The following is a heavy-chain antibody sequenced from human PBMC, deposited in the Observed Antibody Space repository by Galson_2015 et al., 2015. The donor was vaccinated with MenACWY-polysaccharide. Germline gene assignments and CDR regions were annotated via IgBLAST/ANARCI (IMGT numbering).Heavy chain of an antibody. J-gene: IGHJ4*02. CDR2: INPSGGRT. CDR3: ARGKAVTSTNDYFDY. CDR1: GYSFTSNY. Sequence: QSGAEVKKSGASVKVSCKASGYSFTSNYTHWVRQAPGQGLEWMGIINPSGGRTTYAQKLQGRVTMTRDTSTRTVYVELSSLSFEDTAVYYCARGKAVTSTNDYFDYWGQGTLVTVSS. V-gene: IGHV1-46*04. D-gene: IGHD6-19*01.